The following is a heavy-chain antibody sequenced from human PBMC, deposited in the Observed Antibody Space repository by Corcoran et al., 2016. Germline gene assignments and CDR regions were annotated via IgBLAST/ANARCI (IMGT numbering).Heavy chain of an antibody. V-gene: IGHV4-59*01. CDR2: IYYSGST. D-gene: IGHD3-16*02. CDR1: GGSISSYY. J-gene: IGHJ6*02. CDR3: ARIGHDYVWGSYRDNGMDV. Sequence: QVQLQESGPGLVKPSETLSLTCTVSGGSISSYYWSWIRQPPGKGLEWIGYIYYSGSTNYNPSLKSRVTISVDTSKNQFSLKLSSVTAADTAVYYGARIGHDYVWGSYRDNGMDVWGQGTTVTVSS.